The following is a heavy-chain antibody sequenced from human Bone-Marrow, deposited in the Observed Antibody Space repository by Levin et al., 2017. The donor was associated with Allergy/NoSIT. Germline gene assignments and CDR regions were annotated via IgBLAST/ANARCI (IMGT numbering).Heavy chain of an antibody. D-gene: IGHD3-10*01. CDR2: IRSKANSYAT. CDR3: TRHITMVRGVSYFDY. V-gene: IGHV3-73*01. Sequence: GGSLRLSCAASGFTFSGSAMHWVRQASGKGLEWVGRIRSKANSYATAYAASVKGRFTISRDDSKNTAYLQMNSLKTEDTAVYYCTRHITMVRGVSYFDYWGQGTLVTVSS. CDR1: GFTFSGSA. J-gene: IGHJ4*02.